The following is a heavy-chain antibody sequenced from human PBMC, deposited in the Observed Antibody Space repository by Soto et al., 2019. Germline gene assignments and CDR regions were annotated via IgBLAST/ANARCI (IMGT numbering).Heavy chain of an antibody. V-gene: IGHV3-23*01. CDR2: ISGSGGTT. CDR1: GFTFSSYA. D-gene: IGHD2-2*01. J-gene: IGHJ4*02. CDR3: AKGRLGVLTHCNSVTCYDPHS. Sequence: EVQLLESGGGLVQPGGSLRLSCAASGFTFSSYAMSWVRQAPGKGLEWVSAISGSGGTTSYAESVKGRFTISRDNSKNTLYLQMNSLRAEDTAVYYCAKGRLGVLTHCNSVTCYDPHSWGQGTLVTVSS.